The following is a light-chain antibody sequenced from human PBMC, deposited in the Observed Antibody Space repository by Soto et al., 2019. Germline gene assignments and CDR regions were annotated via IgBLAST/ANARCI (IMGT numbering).Light chain of an antibody. J-gene: IGLJ1*01. CDR3: QAWDSSTSYV. V-gene: IGLV3-1*01. CDR1: KLGDKF. CDR2: LDN. Sequence: SYELTQPPSVSVSPGQTASITCSGDKLGDKFAYWYQQKPGQSPILVIYLDNKRPSGIPERFSGSNSGNTATLTISGTQARDEADYYCQAWDSSTSYVFGPGTKLTVL.